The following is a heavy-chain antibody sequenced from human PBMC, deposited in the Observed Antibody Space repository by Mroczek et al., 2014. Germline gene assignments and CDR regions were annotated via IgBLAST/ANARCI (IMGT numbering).Heavy chain of an antibody. V-gene: IGHV4-4*07. CDR3: ARDQATGFRPPGGPGGWFDP. CDR2: SIPVGAP. CDR1: VAPSVVTT. Sequence: QVQLQESGQDCEAFGDPVLTCTVSVAPSVVTTGAGSGEPAGKGLEWIGVSIPVGAPTXTPPLKSRVTMSVDTSKNQXSLKLSSVTAADTAVYYCARDQATGFRPPGGPGGWFDPWGQGTLVTVSS. J-gene: IGHJ5*02. D-gene: IGHD2-8*02.